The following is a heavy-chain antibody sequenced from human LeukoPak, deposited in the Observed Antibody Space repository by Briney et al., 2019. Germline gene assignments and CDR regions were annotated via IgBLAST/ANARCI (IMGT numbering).Heavy chain of an antibody. V-gene: IGHV3-30*03. D-gene: IGHD1-26*01. J-gene: IGHJ3*02. CDR1: GFTFSSYG. CDR2: ISYDGSNK. Sequence: GRSLRLSCAASGFTFSSYGLHWVRQAPDKGLAWVAVISYDGSNKYYADSVKGRFTISRDNSKNTLYLQMNSLRAEDTAVYYCARVGVGATTDAFDIWGQGTMVTVSS. CDR3: ARVGVGATTDAFDI.